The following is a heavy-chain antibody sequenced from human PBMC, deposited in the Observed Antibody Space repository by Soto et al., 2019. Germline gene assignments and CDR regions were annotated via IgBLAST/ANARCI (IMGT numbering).Heavy chain of an antibody. CDR1: GFTFSSYG. CDR2: ISYDGSNK. CDR3: AKDAAIFGVVIRNGPEFDY. Sequence: GGSLRLSCAASGFTFSSYGMHWVRQAPGKGLEWVAVISYDGSNKYYADSVKGRFTIPRDNSKNTLYLQMNSLRAEDTAVYYCAKDAAIFGVVIRNGPEFDYWGQGTLVTVSS. J-gene: IGHJ4*02. V-gene: IGHV3-30*18. D-gene: IGHD3-3*01.